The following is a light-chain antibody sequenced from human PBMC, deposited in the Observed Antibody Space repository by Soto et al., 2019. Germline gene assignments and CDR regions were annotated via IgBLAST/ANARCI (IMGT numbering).Light chain of an antibody. Sequence: DIQMTQSPSSLSASVGDRVTITCRASQAISNYLAWYQQKPGRVPELLIYATSTLQSGVPSRFSSSGSGTEFTLTISSLQPEDVATYDCQKYNTARWTFGQGTKVELK. CDR2: ATS. J-gene: IGKJ1*01. V-gene: IGKV1-27*01. CDR1: QAISNY. CDR3: QKYNTARWT.